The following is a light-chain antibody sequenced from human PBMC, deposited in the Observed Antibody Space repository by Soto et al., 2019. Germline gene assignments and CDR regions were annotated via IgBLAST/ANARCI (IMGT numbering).Light chain of an antibody. CDR1: QGISSY. V-gene: IGKV1-8*01. CDR2: AAS. J-gene: IGKJ1*01. CDR3: QQYYSYPQT. Sequence: AIRMTQSPSSFSASTGDRVTITCRASQGISSYLAWYQQKPGKAPKLLIYAASTLQGGVPLRFSGSGSGTDFTLTISCLQSEDFATYYCQQYYSYPQTFGQGTKVEIK.